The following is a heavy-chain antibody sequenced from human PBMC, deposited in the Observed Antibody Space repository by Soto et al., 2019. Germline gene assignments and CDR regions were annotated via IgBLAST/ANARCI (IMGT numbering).Heavy chain of an antibody. CDR3: AQGPSDFWSTYGMDV. Sequence: QVQLQQWGAGLLKPSETLSLTCAVYGGSFSGYYWSWIRQPPGKGLEWIGEINHSGSTNYNPSLKSRVTISVDTSKNQFSLKLSSVTAADTAVYYCAQGPSDFWSTYGMDVWGQGTTVTVSS. V-gene: IGHV4-34*01. CDR2: INHSGST. D-gene: IGHD3-3*01. CDR1: GGSFSGYY. J-gene: IGHJ6*02.